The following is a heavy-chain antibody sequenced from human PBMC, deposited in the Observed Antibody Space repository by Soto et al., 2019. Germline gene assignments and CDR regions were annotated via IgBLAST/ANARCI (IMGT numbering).Heavy chain of an antibody. CDR2: ISDDGSNK. CDR1: GFTFSTYG. J-gene: IGHJ6*02. Sequence: QVQLVESGGGVVQPGTSLRLSCVASGFTFSTYGMHWVRQAPGKGLEWVAVISDDGSNKYHANSVKGRFTISRDNSKNTLYLQMNSPRTEDTAVYYCAKDHPTDFHDSSGYIHYYYGMDVWGQGTTVTVSS. D-gene: IGHD3-22*01. CDR3: AKDHPTDFHDSSGYIHYYYGMDV. V-gene: IGHV3-30*18.